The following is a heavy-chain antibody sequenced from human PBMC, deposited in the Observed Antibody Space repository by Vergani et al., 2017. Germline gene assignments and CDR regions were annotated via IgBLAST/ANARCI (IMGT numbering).Heavy chain of an antibody. J-gene: IGHJ6*02. CDR2: IYYSGST. CDR1: GGSVSSGSYY. V-gene: IGHV4-61*01. D-gene: IGHD3-22*01. Sequence: QVQQQESGPGLVKPSETLSLTCTVSGGSVSSGSYYWSWIRQPPGKGLEWIGYIYYSGSTNYNPSLKSRVTISVDTSKNQFSLKRSSVTAADTAVYYWARRRYDSSGWRPYYYGMDVWGQGTTVTVSS. CDR3: ARRRYDSSGWRPYYYGMDV.